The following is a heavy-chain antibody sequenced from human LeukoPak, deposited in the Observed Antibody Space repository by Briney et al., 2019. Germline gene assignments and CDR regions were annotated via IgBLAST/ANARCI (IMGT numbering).Heavy chain of an antibody. Sequence: PGGSLRLSCAASGFTFSSYWMSWVRQAPGKGLEWVANIKQDGSEKYYVDSVKGRFTISRDNAKNSLYLQMNSLRAEDTAVYYCARDADDHGDSFDYWGQGALVTVSS. D-gene: IGHD4-17*01. CDR1: GFTFSSYW. CDR3: ARDADDHGDSFDY. J-gene: IGHJ4*02. V-gene: IGHV3-7*01. CDR2: IKQDGSEK.